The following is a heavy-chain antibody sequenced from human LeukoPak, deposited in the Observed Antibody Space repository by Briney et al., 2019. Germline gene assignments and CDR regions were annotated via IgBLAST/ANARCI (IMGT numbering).Heavy chain of an antibody. J-gene: IGHJ4*02. D-gene: IGHD1-1*01. CDR2: ISARSGTI. Sequence: GGSLRLSCAASGFTFSTYSMNWVRHSPGKGLEWVSYISARSGTIYYADSVKGRFTISRDNAKNSLYLHMNSLRVEGTAVYYCARETTSGYWGQGTLVTVSS. CDR1: GFTFSTYS. V-gene: IGHV3-48*04. CDR3: ARETTSGY.